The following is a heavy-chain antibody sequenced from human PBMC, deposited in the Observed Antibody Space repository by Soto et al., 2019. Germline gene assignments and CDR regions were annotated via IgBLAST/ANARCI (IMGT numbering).Heavy chain of an antibody. CDR2: IYYSGST. CDR3: ARAGRRCSGGSCYFYYYYMDF. CDR1: GGSISSYY. V-gene: IGHV4-59*01. J-gene: IGHJ6*03. Sequence: PSETLSLTCTVSGGSISSYYWSWIRQPPGKGLEWIGYIYYSGSTNYNPSLKSRVTISVDTSKNQFSLKLSSVTAADTAVYYCARAGRRCSGGSCYFYYYYMDFWGKRTTVTVSS. D-gene: IGHD2-15*01.